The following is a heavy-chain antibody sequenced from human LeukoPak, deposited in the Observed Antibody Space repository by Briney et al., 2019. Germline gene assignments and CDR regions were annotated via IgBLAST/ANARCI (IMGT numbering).Heavy chain of an antibody. CDR2: IYYSGST. D-gene: IGHD2-2*01. V-gene: IGHV4-39*01. Sequence: PSETLSLTCTVSGDSISSSSYYWGWIRQPPGKGLEWIGSIYYSGSTYYNPSLKSRVTISVDTSKNQFSLKLSSVTAADTAVYYCASYQLLWAGFDYWGQGTLVTVSS. CDR3: ASYQLLWAGFDY. CDR1: GDSISSSSYY. J-gene: IGHJ4*02.